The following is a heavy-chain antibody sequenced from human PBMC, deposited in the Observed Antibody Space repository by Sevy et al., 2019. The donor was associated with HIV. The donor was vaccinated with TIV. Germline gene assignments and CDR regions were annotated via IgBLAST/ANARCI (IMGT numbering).Heavy chain of an antibody. Sequence: GGSLRLSCAASGFTFSSYAMSWVRQAPGKGLEWVSAISGSGGSTYYADSVKGRFTISRDNSKNTLYLQMNSLRAEDTAVYYCAKDKDLKYYYDSSGYYYSSSAFDIWGQGTMVTVSS. CDR3: AKDKDLKYYYDSSGYYYSSSAFDI. J-gene: IGHJ3*02. CDR1: GFTFSSYA. V-gene: IGHV3-23*01. CDR2: ISGSGGST. D-gene: IGHD3-22*01.